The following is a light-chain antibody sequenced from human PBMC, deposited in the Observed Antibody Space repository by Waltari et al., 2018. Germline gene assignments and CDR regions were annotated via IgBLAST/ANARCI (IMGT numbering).Light chain of an antibody. J-gene: IGKJ2*01. CDR2: GAS. CDR1: QSVSSSF. V-gene: IGKV3-20*01. CDR3: QQYGSSPYT. Sequence: EIVLTQSPGTLSLSPGEGATLPCRASQSVSSSFLAWYPQKPGQAPRLLIYGASSRATGIPDRFSGSGSGTDFTLTISRLEPEDFAVYYCQQYGSSPYTFGQGTKLEIK.